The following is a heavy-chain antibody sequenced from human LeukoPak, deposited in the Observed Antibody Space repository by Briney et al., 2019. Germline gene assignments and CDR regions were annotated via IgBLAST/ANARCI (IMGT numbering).Heavy chain of an antibody. CDR3: ARMGYCSSTSCLLNGMDV. J-gene: IGHJ6*02. CDR1: GGSINDYY. D-gene: IGHD2-2*01. Sequence: SETLSLTCTVSGGSINDYYWSWIRQLPGKGLEWIGYIYYRGSTNYNPSLKSRVTISVDTSKNQFSLKLSSVTAADTAVYYCARMGYCSSTSCLLNGMDVWGQGTTVTVSS. V-gene: IGHV4-59*12. CDR2: IYYRGST.